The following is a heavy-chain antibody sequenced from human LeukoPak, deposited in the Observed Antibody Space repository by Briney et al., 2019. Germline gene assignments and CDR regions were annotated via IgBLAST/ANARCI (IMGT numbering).Heavy chain of an antibody. CDR3: ARGILFSRSWNYGY. CDR2: INPNSGGT. J-gene: IGHJ4*02. Sequence: ASVKVSCKASGYTFTGYYIHWVRQAPGQGLEWMGWINPNSGGTNSAQRFQGRVTMTRDTSISTAYMELSRLRSDDTAVYYCARGILFSRSWNYGYWGQGTLVTVSS. CDR1: GYTFTGYY. D-gene: IGHD1-7*01. V-gene: IGHV1-2*02.